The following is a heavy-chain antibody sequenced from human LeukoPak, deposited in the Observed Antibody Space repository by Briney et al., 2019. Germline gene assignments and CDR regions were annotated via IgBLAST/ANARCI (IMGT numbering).Heavy chain of an antibody. CDR3: ARLRFLEWLLYYYYYYYMDV. CDR1: GFTFNSYG. CDR2: ISGSGITT. J-gene: IGHJ6*03. D-gene: IGHD3-3*01. V-gene: IGHV3-23*01. Sequence: PGGSLRLSCAASGFTFNSYGMNWVRQAPGKGLEWVSAISGSGITTYYADSVKGRFTISRDNAKNSLYLQMNSLRAEDTAVYYCARLRFLEWLLYYYYYYYMDVWGKGTTVTVSS.